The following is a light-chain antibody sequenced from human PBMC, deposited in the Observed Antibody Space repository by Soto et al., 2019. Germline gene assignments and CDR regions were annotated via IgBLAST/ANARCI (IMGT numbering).Light chain of an antibody. CDR2: DTS. J-gene: IGKJ2*01. CDR3: QQRSNWYT. V-gene: IGKV3-11*01. CDR1: QSVGRY. Sequence: EILLTQSPATLSLSPGERATLSCRASQSVGRYLAWYQQKPGQAPRLLIYDTSNRATGVPARFSGSGSGADFTLTISTLEPEDFAVYYCQQRSNWYTFGQGTKLGI.